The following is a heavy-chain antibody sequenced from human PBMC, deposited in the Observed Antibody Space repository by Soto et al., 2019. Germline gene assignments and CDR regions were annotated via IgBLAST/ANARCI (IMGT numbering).Heavy chain of an antibody. CDR1: GGSISSYY. CDR2: IYYTGST. CDR3: ARDLAYPSGAWFDP. J-gene: IGHJ5*02. V-gene: IGHV4-59*01. D-gene: IGHD2-21*01. Sequence: ASETLSLTCTVSGGSISSYYWSWIRQPPGKGLEWIGYIYYTGSTNYNPSLRRRVTMSVDTSKSQFSLKLSSVTAADTAVYYCARDLAYPSGAWFDPWGQGTLVTVSS.